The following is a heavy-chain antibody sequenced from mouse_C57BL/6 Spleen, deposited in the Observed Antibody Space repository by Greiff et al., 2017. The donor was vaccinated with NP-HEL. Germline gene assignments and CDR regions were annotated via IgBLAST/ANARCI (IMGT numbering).Heavy chain of an antibody. CDR3: ARIYDGYYDAMDY. CDR2: IYPGSGNT. Sequence: VQLQQSGPELVKLGASVKISCKASGYSFTSYYIHWVKQRPGQGLEWIGWIYPGSGNTKYNEKFKGKATLTADTSSSTAYMQLSSLTSEDSAVYYCARIYDGYYDAMDYWGQGTSVTVSS. CDR1: GYSFTSYY. V-gene: IGHV1-66*01. J-gene: IGHJ4*01. D-gene: IGHD2-3*01.